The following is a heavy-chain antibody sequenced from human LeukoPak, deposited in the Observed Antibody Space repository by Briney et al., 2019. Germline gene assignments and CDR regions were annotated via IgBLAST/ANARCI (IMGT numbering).Heavy chain of an antibody. CDR2: IYPSGST. D-gene: IGHD2-15*01. CDR3: AKVGWGDCGGGRCYWFDP. CDR1: GGSISGGSYY. V-gene: IGHV4-61*02. J-gene: IGHJ5*02. Sequence: SETLSLTCTVSGGSISGGSYYWSWIRQPAGKGLEWIGRIYPSGSTNYNPSLKSRVTISIDTSKNQFSLNLSSVTAADTAVYYCAKVGWGDCGGGRCYWFDPWGQGTLATVSS.